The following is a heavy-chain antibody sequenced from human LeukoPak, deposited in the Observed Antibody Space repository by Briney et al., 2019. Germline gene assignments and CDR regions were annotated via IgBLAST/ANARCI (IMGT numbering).Heavy chain of an antibody. J-gene: IGHJ4*02. D-gene: IGHD6-6*01. CDR2: ISASGRTT. CDR3: AQEEEYSRSSGVWGAYFFDY. Sequence: GGSLRLSCAADGFTFSNCSMNWVRQAPGKGLEWISAISASGRTTFYAYSEKRRFIISRDNTKNMPYLQMNSLRAGATAVYYCAQEEEYSRSSGVWGAYFFDYWGQGTLVTVSS. V-gene: IGHV3-23*01. CDR1: GFTFSNCS.